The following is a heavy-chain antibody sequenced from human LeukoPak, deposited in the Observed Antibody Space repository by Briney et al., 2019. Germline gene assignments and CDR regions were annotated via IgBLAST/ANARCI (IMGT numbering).Heavy chain of an antibody. V-gene: IGHV3-30*18. D-gene: IGHD3-16*01. Sequence: AGGSLRLSCAASGFTFSSYGMHWVRQAPGKGMEWVAVISYDGSNKYYADSVKGRFTISRDNSKNTLYLQMNSLRAEDTAVYYCAKPRNKFGGVGSFTDYWGQGTLVTVSS. CDR2: ISYDGSNK. J-gene: IGHJ4*02. CDR3: AKPRNKFGGVGSFTDY. CDR1: GFTFSSYG.